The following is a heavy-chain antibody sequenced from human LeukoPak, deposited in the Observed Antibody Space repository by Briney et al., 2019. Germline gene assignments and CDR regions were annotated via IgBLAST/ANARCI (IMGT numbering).Heavy chain of an antibody. Sequence: ASVKVSCKASGYTFTSYDINWVRQATGQGLEWMGWMNPNSGNTGYAQKFQGRVTMTRNTSISTAYMELSSLRSEDTAVYYCARTAPGGGGPPRYYYGMDVWGQGTTVTVSS. V-gene: IGHV1-8*01. D-gene: IGHD3-16*01. CDR2: MNPNSGNT. CDR1: GYTFTSYD. J-gene: IGHJ6*02. CDR3: ARTAPGGGGPPRYYYGMDV.